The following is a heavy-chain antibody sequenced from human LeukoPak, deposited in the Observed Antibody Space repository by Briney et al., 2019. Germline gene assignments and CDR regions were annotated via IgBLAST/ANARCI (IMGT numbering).Heavy chain of an antibody. CDR2: INPSGGST. V-gene: IGHV1-46*01. Sequence: ASVKVSCKASGYTFTSYYMHWVRQAPGQGLEWMGIINPSGGSTSYAQKFQGRVTMTRNTSISTAYMELSSLRSEDTAVYYCARGGNCSSTSCYTRWFDPWGQGTLVTVSS. CDR3: ARGGNCSSTSCYTRWFDP. D-gene: IGHD2-2*02. J-gene: IGHJ5*02. CDR1: GYTFTSYY.